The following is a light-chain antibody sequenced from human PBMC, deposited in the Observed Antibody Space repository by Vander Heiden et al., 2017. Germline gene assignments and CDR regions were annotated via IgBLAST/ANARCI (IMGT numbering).Light chain of an antibody. V-gene: IGLV1-47*01. CDR2: RNN. CDR1: SSNIGSNY. CDR3: AAWDDSLSVLSWV. Sequence: QSVLTQPPSASGTPGPRVTISCSGSSSNIGSNYVYWYQQLPGTAPKLLIYRNNQRPSGVPDRFSGSKSGTSASLAISGLRSEDEADYYCAAWDDSLSVLSWVFGGGTKLTVL. J-gene: IGLJ3*02.